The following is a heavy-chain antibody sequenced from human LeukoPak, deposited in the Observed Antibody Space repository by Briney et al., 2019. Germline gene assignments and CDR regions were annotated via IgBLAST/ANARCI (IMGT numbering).Heavy chain of an antibody. CDR3: ARDRPGTGWFED. D-gene: IGHD6-6*01. Sequence: GVSVKVSCKASGYTFTTYYMHWVRQAPGQGLEWMGIINSNGGSTTYAQKFQHRVTMTRDMSTNTVYMELSSLRSEDTALYYCARDRPGTGWFEDWGQGTLVTVSS. J-gene: IGHJ5*02. CDR2: INSNGGST. V-gene: IGHV1-46*01. CDR1: GYTFTTYY.